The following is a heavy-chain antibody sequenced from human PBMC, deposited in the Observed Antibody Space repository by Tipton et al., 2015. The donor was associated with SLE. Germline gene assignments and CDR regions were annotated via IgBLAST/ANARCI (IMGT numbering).Heavy chain of an antibody. CDR2: IYPGHSDT. V-gene: IGHV5-51*03. J-gene: IGHJ5*02. CDR3: AIRSGLALNWLDP. Sequence: QLVQSGAEVKKPGESLKISCKGSGYSFTSYWIGWVRQMPGKGLEWMGFIYPGHSDTRYSPPFQGQVTISADKSISTAYLQWSSGRASDSAMYYCAIRSGLALNWLDPWGQGTLVTVSS. CDR1: GYSFTSYW. D-gene: IGHD3-3*01.